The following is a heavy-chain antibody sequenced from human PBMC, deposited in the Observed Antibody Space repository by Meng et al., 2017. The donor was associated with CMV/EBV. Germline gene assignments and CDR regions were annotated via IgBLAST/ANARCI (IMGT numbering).Heavy chain of an antibody. V-gene: IGHV1-69*10. CDR3: ARNVGGDF. Sequence: SVKVSCKASGGTFSSYAISWVRQAPGQGLEWMGGIIPILGIANYAQKFQGRVTMTRNTSISTAYMELSSLRSEDTAVYYCARNVGGDFWGQGTLVTVSS. CDR2: IIPILGIA. D-gene: IGHD1-26*01. J-gene: IGHJ4*02. CDR1: GGTFSSYA.